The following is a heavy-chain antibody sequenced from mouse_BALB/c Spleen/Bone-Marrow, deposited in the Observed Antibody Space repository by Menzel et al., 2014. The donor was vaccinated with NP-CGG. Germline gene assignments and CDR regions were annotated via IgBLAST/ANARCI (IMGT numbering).Heavy chain of an antibody. Sequence: EVKVEESGGGLVQPGGSRKLSCAASGFTFSDYGMAWVRQAPGKGPEWVAFISNLAYSIYYADTVTGRFTISRENAKNTLYLEMSSLRSEDTAMYYCARDRGRYRYFDVWGAGITVTVSS. J-gene: IGHJ1*01. CDR2: ISNLAYSI. CDR3: ARDRGRYRYFDV. D-gene: IGHD3-1*01. V-gene: IGHV5-15*02. CDR1: GFTFSDYG.